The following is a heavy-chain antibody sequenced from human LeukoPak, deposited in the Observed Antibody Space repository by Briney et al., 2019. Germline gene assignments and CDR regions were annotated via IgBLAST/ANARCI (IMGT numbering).Heavy chain of an antibody. CDR3: ARGAQTYYDKAPFDY. D-gene: IGHD3-22*01. CDR1: GGSFSGYY. V-gene: IGHV4-34*01. CDR2: INHSGST. Sequence: SETLSLTCAVYGGSFSGYYWSWIRQPPGKGLEWIGEINHSGSTNYNPSLKSRVTISVDTSKSQFSLKLNSMTAADTAVYYCARGAQTYYDKAPFDYWGQGTLVTVSS. J-gene: IGHJ4*02.